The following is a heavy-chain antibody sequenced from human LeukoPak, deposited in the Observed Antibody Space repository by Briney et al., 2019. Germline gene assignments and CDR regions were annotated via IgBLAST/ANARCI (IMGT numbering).Heavy chain of an antibody. Sequence: GGSLRLSCIASGFSFSSYWIHWVRQPPGKGLVWVSSISSSSSYIYYADSVKGRFTISRDNARNSLSLQMNSLRAEDTAVYYCARYRFVVGATDSFDIWGQGTMVTVSS. CDR1: GFSFSSYW. CDR3: ARYRFVVGATDSFDI. V-gene: IGHV3-21*01. CDR2: ISSSSSYI. J-gene: IGHJ3*02. D-gene: IGHD1-26*01.